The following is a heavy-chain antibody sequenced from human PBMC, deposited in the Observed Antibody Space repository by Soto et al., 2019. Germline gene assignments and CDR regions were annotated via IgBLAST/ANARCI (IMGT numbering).Heavy chain of an antibody. J-gene: IGHJ5*02. CDR1: XXXIXXGGYY. V-gene: IGHV4-31*03. Sequence: QVQLQESGPGLXXXXXXXSLTXTVXXXXIXXGGYYWSWIRQHPGKGLEWIGYIYNSGTTYYNPSLKSRVTISVDTSKNQFSLKLTSVTAXDTXVXYCXRDPAPWGQGTLVTVSS. CDR2: IYNSGTT. CDR3: XRDPAP.